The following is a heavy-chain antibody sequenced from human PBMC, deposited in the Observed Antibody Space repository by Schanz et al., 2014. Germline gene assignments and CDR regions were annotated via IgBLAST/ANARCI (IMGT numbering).Heavy chain of an antibody. D-gene: IGHD1-1*01. V-gene: IGHV3-23*04. CDR3: TRDVRLDRRGNWFDP. Sequence: ERLVESGGGVVQPGRSLRLSCAASGFTFTNYAMTWVRQAPGKGLEWVSAINTGVNTYYADSVRGRFTMSRDNSKNTLYLQMNSLRAGDAAVYYCTRDVRLDRRGNWFDPWGQGTLVSVSS. CDR2: INTGVNT. J-gene: IGHJ5*02. CDR1: GFTFTNYA.